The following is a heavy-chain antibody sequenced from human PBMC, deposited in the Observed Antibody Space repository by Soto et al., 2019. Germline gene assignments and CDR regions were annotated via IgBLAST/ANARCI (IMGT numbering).Heavy chain of an antibody. Sequence: QVQLVESGGGLVKPGGSLRLSCAASGFTFSDYYMSWIRQAPGKGLEWVSYISSSGSSIYYADSVKGRFTISRDNAKNSLYLQMNSLRAEDTAVYYCVRDELNPLPDAAFDIWGQGTMVTVSS. D-gene: IGHD1-1*01. CDR2: ISSSGSSI. J-gene: IGHJ3*02. V-gene: IGHV3-11*01. CDR1: GFTFSDYY. CDR3: VRDELNPLPDAAFDI.